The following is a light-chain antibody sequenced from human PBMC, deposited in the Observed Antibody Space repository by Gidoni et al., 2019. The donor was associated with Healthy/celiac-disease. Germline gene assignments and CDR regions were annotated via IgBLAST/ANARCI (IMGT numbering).Light chain of an antibody. Sequence: DIVMTQSPLSLPVTPGEPASISCRSSQSLLHSNGYNYLDWDLQKPGQSQQLLIYLGSNRASGVPDRFSGSGSGTDFTLKISRVEAEDVGVYYCMQALQTPTFGQGTKVEIK. V-gene: IGKV2-28*01. CDR2: LGS. CDR1: QSLLHSNGYNY. CDR3: MQALQTPT. J-gene: IGKJ1*01.